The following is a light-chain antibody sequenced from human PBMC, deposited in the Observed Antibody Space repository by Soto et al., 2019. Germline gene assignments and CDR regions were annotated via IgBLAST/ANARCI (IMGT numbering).Light chain of an antibody. J-gene: IGLJ3*02. Sequence: QSVLTQSPSASASLGASVKLTCTLSRGHSRYAIAWHQQQPEKGPRYLVKLNSDGSHSKGDGIPDRFSGSSSGAERYLTISSLQSEDEADYYCQTWGTGIRVFGGGTKLT. CDR2: LNSDGSH. CDR3: QTWGTGIRV. V-gene: IGLV4-69*01. CDR1: RGHSRYA.